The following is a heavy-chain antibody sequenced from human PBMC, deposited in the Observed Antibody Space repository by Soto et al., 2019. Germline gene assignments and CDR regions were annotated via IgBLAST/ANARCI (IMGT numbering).Heavy chain of an antibody. CDR2: ISAYNGNT. CDR3: ARRIAVAGTSEDYFDY. J-gene: IGHJ4*02. D-gene: IGHD6-19*01. V-gene: IGHV1-18*01. CDR1: GYTFTSYG. Sequence: ASVKVSCKASGYTFTSYGISWVRQAPGQGLEWMGWISAYNGNTNYAQKLQGRVTMTTDTSTSTAYMELRSLRSDDTAVYYCARRIAVAGTSEDYFDYWGQGTLVTVSS.